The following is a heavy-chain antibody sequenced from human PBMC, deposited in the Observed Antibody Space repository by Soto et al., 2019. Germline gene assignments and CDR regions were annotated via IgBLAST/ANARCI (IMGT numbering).Heavy chain of an antibody. CDR1: GGSISSGRYY. Sequence: SETLSLTCTVSGGSISSGRYYWNWIRQHPGKGLEWIGYIYHSGNTYYNPSLKSRSSISLDTSKNQFSLKLNSVTVADTAVYYCSRIDPRFLEWLFPDPWGQGTLVTVSS. CDR3: SRIDPRFLEWLFPDP. J-gene: IGHJ5*02. D-gene: IGHD3-3*01. CDR2: IYHSGNT. V-gene: IGHV4-31*03.